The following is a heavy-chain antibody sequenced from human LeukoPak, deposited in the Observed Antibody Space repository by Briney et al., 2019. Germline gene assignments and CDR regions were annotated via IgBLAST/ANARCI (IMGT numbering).Heavy chain of an antibody. J-gene: IGHJ4*02. D-gene: IGHD4-11*01. CDR1: GGSISSYY. CDR3: AREGGYYSDYRYFDY. V-gene: IGHV4-59*01. Sequence: SETLSLTCTVSGGSISSYYWSWIRQPPGKGLEWIGYIYYSGSTNYNSSLKSRVTISVDTSKNQFSLKLSSVTAADTAVYYCAREGGYYSDYRYFDYWGQGTLVTVSS. CDR2: IYYSGST.